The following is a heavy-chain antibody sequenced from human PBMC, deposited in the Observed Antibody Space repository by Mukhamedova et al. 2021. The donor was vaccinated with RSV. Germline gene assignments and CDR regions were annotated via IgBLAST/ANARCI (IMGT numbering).Heavy chain of an antibody. CDR2: IYYSGST. J-gene: IGHJ4*02. D-gene: IGHD5-12*01. Sequence: IYYSGSTYYNPSLKSRVTISVDTSKNQFSLKLSSVTAADTAVYYCAGKWLRGSGVDYWGQGTLVTVSS. V-gene: IGHV4-39*01. CDR3: AGKWLRGSGVDY.